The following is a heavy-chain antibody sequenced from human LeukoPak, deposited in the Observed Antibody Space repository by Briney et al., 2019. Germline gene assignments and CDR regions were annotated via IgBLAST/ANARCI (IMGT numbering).Heavy chain of an antibody. CDR3: ARDLHIVVVPTTPGF. Sequence: GGSLRLSCAASGFTFSNYWMSWVRQAPGKGLEWVANIQQDGSEEYYVDSVKGRFTISRDNAKNSLYLQMNSLRAEDTAVYYCARDLHIVVVPTTPGFWGQGTLVTVSS. V-gene: IGHV3-7*03. J-gene: IGHJ4*02. CDR2: IQQDGSEE. CDR1: GFTFSNYW. D-gene: IGHD2-2*01.